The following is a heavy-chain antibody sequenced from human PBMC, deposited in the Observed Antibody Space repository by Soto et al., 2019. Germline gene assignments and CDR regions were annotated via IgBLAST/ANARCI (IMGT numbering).Heavy chain of an antibody. CDR1: GGTFSTFA. Sequence: QVQLVQSGAEVKKPGSSVRVSCKASGGTFSTFAISWVRQAPGQGLGWMGGIIPIFGPANYAQKFQGRVTITADKSTSTAYLELSSLRSEDTAVYYCARAAKRYFDYWGQGTLVTVSS. CDR2: IIPIFGPA. CDR3: ARAAKRYFDY. D-gene: IGHD6-25*01. V-gene: IGHV1-69*06. J-gene: IGHJ4*02.